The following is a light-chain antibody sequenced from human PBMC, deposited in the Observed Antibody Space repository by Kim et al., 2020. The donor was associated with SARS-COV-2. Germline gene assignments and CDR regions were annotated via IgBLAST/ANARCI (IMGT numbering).Light chain of an antibody. Sequence: DIQMTQSPSSLSASVGDRVTITCRASQDIDRYLAWFQQKPGRAPKSLIYGTYRLQSGVPSKFSGSASGTVFTLTITSLQPEDSATYYCKQYLRYPPTFGGGTKLEI. CDR1: QDIDRY. V-gene: IGKV1-16*02. J-gene: IGKJ4*01. CDR2: GTY. CDR3: KQYLRYPPT.